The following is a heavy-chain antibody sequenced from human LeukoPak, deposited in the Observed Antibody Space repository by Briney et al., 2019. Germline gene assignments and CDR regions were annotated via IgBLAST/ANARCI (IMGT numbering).Heavy chain of an antibody. CDR2: IIPIFGTA. J-gene: IGHJ5*02. D-gene: IGHD6-19*01. V-gene: IGHV1-69*13. Sequence: SVKVSCKASGGTFISYAISWVRQAPGQGLEWMGGIIPIFGTANYAQKFQGRVTITADESTSTAYMELSSLRSEDTAVYYCARAPGYSSGWKYNWFDHWGQGTLVTVSS. CDR3: ARAPGYSSGWKYNWFDH. CDR1: GGTFISYA.